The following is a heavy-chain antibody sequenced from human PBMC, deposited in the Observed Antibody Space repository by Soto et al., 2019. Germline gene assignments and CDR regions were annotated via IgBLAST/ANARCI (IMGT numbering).Heavy chain of an antibody. CDR2: IIPIFGTA. V-gene: IGHV1-69*06. CDR3: ARAWYYDSSGYYYTDGAFDI. D-gene: IGHD3-22*01. J-gene: IGHJ3*02. CDR1: GGTFSSYA. Sequence: QVQLVQSGAEVKKPGSSVKVSCKASGGTFSSYAISWVRQAPGQGLEWMGGIIPIFGTANYAQKFQGRVTIPADKSTSTAYMELSSLRSEDTAVYYCARAWYYDSSGYYYTDGAFDIWGQGTMVTVSS.